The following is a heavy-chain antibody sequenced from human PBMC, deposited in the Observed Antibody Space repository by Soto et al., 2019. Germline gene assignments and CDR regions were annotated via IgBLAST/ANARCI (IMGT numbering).Heavy chain of an antibody. Sequence: PGGSLRLSCVGSGFIFSDYAMTWVRQAPGKGLEWVATISFGGGNTYHADSLEGRFTISRDNSKNTVFLQMYDLRAEDTALYYCAKDGYCNGGSCYLYYLDSWGLGT. V-gene: IGHV3-23*01. D-gene: IGHD2-15*01. CDR3: AKDGYCNGGSCYLYYLDS. CDR1: GFIFSDYA. J-gene: IGHJ4*02. CDR2: ISFGGGNT.